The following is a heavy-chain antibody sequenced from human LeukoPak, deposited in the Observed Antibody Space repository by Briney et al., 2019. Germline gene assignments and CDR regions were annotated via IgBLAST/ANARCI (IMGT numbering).Heavy chain of an antibody. CDR1: GYTFTSYY. CDR3: AAHRSGYSPFYYYMDV. V-gene: IGHV1-46*03. D-gene: IGHD3-22*01. Sequence: ASVKVSCKASGYTFTSYYMHWVRQAPGQGLEWMGIINPSGGSTSYAQKFQGRVTMTRDTSTSTAYMELSSLRSEDTAVYYCAAHRSGYSPFYYYMDVWGKGTTVTVSS. CDR2: INPSGGST. J-gene: IGHJ6*03.